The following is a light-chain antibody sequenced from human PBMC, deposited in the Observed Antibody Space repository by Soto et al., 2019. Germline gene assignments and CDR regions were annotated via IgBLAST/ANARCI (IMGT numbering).Light chain of an antibody. CDR1: QSVSRY. CDR3: QQRSNWPRALT. Sequence: EIVLTQSPATLSLSPGERATLSCRASQSVSRYLAWYQQKPGQAPRLLLYDASNRATGIPARFSGSGSGTDFALTISILEPEDFAVYYCQQRSNWPRALTFGGGTKVEIK. CDR2: DAS. V-gene: IGKV3-11*01. J-gene: IGKJ4*01.